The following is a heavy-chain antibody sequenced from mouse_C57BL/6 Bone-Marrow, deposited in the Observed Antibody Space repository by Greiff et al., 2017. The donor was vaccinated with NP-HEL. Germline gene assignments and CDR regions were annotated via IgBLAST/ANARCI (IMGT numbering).Heavy chain of an antibody. V-gene: IGHV5-16*01. CDR1: GFTFSDYY. D-gene: IGHD2-2*01. CDR3: ARGGYRPLYYAMDY. J-gene: IGHJ4*01. CDR2: INYDGSST. Sequence: EVQVVESEGGLVQPGSSMKLSCTASGFTFSDYYMAWVRQVPEKGLEWVANINYDGSSTYYLDSLKSRFIISRDNAKNILYLQMSSLKSEDTATYYCARGGYRPLYYAMDYWGQGTSVTVSS.